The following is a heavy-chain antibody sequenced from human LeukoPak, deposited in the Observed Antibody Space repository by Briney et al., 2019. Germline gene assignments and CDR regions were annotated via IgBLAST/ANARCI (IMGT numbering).Heavy chain of an antibody. D-gene: IGHD3-16*02. V-gene: IGHV3-7*01. J-gene: IGHJ6*02. CDR1: GFTFNNYW. Sequence: HPGGSLRLSCAASGFTFNNYWMTWVRQAAGKGLEWVAYIKPEGSAQYYAESVRGRFTISRDNSKNTLYLQMNSLRAEDTAVYYCASCLGELSLPPIRMDVWGQGTTVTVSS. CDR3: ASCLGELSLPPIRMDV. CDR2: IKPEGSAQ.